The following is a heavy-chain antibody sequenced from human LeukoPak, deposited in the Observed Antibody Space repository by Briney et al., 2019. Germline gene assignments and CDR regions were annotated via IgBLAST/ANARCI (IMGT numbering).Heavy chain of an antibody. CDR3: TRGELSDIQYWWYFDL. V-gene: IGHV4-39*01. CDR2: VYYTGTT. D-gene: IGHD2-8*02. J-gene: IGHJ2*01. CDR1: GVSINSRPYY. Sequence: PSETLSLTCTVSGVSINSRPYYWGWIRQTPEKGLEWLRDVYYTGTTYSNPSLRSRLTMSLDTSKNQFSLSLDSVTAADTARYYCTRGELSDIQYWWYFDLWGPGTLVTVSS.